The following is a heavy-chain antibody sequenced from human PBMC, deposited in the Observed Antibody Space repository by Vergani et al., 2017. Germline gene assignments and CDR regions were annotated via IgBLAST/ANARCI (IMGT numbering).Heavy chain of an antibody. Sequence: EVQLVQSGAEVKKPGESLRISCKGSGYSFTSYWISWVRQMPGKGLEWMGIIYPGDSDTRYSPSFQGQVTISADKSISTAYLQWSSLKASDTAMYYCARVGWEPFYYYYMDVWGKGTTVTVSS. J-gene: IGHJ6*03. CDR2: IYPGDSDT. CDR3: ARVGWEPFYYYYMDV. CDR1: GYSFTSYW. V-gene: IGHV5-51*01. D-gene: IGHD1-26*01.